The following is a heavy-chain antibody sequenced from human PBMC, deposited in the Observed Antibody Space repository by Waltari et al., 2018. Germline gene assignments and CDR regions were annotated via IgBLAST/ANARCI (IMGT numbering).Heavy chain of an antibody. V-gene: IGHV4-34*01. Sequence: QVQLQQWGAGLLKPSETLSLTCAVYGGSFSGYYWSWIRQPPGKGLEWIGEINHSGSNNYNPSLKSRVTISVDTSKNQFSLKLSSVTAADTAVYYCARGYYDILTGYFFAFDIWGQGTMVTVSS. CDR1: GGSFSGYY. CDR2: INHSGSN. J-gene: IGHJ3*02. CDR3: ARGYYDILTGYFFAFDI. D-gene: IGHD3-9*01.